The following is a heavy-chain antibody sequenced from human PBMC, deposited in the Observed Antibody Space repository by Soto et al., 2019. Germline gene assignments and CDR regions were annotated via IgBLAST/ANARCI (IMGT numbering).Heavy chain of an antibody. J-gene: IGHJ3*02. Sequence: SETLSLTCAVSGGSISSSNWWSWVRQPPGKGLEWIGEIYHSGSTNYNPSLKSRGTISVEKSKNQFSLNLSSVTAADTAVYYCARDRCSGGSCHSSPRGGAFDIWGQGTMVTVSS. CDR1: GGSISSSNW. D-gene: IGHD2-15*01. CDR2: IYHSGST. V-gene: IGHV4-4*02. CDR3: ARDRCSGGSCHSSPRGGAFDI.